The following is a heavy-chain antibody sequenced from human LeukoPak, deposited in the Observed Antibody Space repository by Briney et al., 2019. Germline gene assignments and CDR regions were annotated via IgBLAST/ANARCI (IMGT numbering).Heavy chain of an antibody. V-gene: IGHV4-59*12. J-gene: IGHJ4*02. CDR1: GGSISSYY. CDR2: IYYSGST. CDR3: ARASRKGYYYGSGIDY. Sequence: PSETLSLTCTVSGGSISSYYWSWIRQPPGKGLEWIGYIYYSGSTNYNPSLKSRVTISVDTSKNQFSLKLSSVTAADTAVYYCARASRKGYYYGSGIDYWGQGTLVTVSS. D-gene: IGHD3-10*01.